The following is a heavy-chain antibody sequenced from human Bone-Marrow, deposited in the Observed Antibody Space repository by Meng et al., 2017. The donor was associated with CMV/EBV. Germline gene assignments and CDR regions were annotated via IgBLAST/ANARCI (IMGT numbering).Heavy chain of an antibody. CDR3: ARDWAPYCSSTSCYAFYYGMDV. CDR2: IYYRGST. Sequence: SKTLSLTCTVPGGPVSSGIYYWSWIRQPPGKGLEWIGYIYYRGSTNYNPSLKSRVTISVDTSNNQFSLKLSSVTAADTAVYYCARDWAPYCSSTSCYAFYYGMDVWGQGTTVTVSS. V-gene: IGHV4-61*01. J-gene: IGHJ6*01. CDR1: GGPVSSGIYY. D-gene: IGHD2-2*01.